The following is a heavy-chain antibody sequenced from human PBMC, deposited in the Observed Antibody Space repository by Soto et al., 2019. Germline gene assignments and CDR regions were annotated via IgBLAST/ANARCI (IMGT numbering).Heavy chain of an antibody. J-gene: IGHJ3*02. CDR2: FDPEDGET. CDR3: ATGPVVVVAAEGLACDI. D-gene: IGHD2-15*01. CDR1: GYPLTELS. V-gene: IGHV1-24*01. Sequence: QVQLVQSGAEVKKPGASVKVSCKVSGYPLTELSVHWVRQAPGKGLEWMGGFDPEDGETIYGQKFQVRVTMTEDTSTDTAYMEVSMLSSEDTAVYYCATGPVVVVAAEGLACDIWGQGTLVTVYS.